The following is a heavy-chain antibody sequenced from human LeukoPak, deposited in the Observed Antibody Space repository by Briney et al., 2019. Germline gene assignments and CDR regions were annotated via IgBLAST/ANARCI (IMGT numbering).Heavy chain of an antibody. CDR3: AKWMGILPTYYYYYGMDV. Sequence: GGSLRLSCAASGFTFSSYAMSWVRQAPGKGLEWVSAISGSGGSTYYADSVKGRFTISRDNSKNTLYLQMNSLRAEDTAVYYCAKWMGILPTYYYYYGMDVWGKGTTVTVSS. V-gene: IGHV3-23*01. D-gene: IGHD2-2*03. J-gene: IGHJ6*04. CDR1: GFTFSSYA. CDR2: ISGSGGST.